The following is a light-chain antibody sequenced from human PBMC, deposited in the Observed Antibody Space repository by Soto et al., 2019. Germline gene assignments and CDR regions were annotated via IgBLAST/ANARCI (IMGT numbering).Light chain of an antibody. Sequence: ENVLTQSPGTLSLSPGERATLSCRASQSVSSSYLAWYQQKPGQAPRLLIYGASSRATGIPDRFSGSGSGTDFTLTISRLEPEDFAVNYCQQYGSSPWAFGQGTKVEIK. CDR2: GAS. CDR3: QQYGSSPWA. J-gene: IGKJ1*01. V-gene: IGKV3-20*01. CDR1: QSVSSSY.